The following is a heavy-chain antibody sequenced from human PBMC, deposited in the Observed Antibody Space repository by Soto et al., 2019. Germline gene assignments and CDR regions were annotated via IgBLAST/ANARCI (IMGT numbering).Heavy chain of an antibody. D-gene: IGHD6-19*01. Sequence: GGSLRLACAASVFTFSTYGFNWVRQAPGKGLEWVAVIWYDGNTKYYADSVKGRFTISRDNLKNTLYLQMNSLTAEDTAVYYCARPLVAPVAGPYYYGMDVWGQGTTVTVSS. CDR3: ARPLVAPVAGPYYYGMDV. CDR2: IWYDGNTK. V-gene: IGHV3-33*01. CDR1: VFTFSTYG. J-gene: IGHJ6*02.